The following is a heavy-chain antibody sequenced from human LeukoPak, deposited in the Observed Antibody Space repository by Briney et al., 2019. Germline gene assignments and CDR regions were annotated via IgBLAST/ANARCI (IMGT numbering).Heavy chain of an antibody. CDR1: GGTFSSYA. V-gene: IGHV1-69*15. Sequence: VASVKVSCKASGGTFSSYAISWVRQAPGQGLEWMGRIIPIFGTANYAQKFQGRVTITADESTSTAYMELSSLRSEDTAVYYCARDVDSRGLWSGYWHAAGYWGQGTLVTVSS. CDR3: ARDVDSRGLWSGYWHAAGY. CDR2: IIPIFGTA. D-gene: IGHD3-3*01. J-gene: IGHJ4*02.